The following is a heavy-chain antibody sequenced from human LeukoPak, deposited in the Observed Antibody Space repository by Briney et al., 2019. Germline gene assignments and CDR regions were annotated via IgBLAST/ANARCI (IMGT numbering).Heavy chain of an antibody. J-gene: IGHJ4*02. CDR2: IKQDGSEK. D-gene: IGHD6-19*01. Sequence: GGSLRLSCAASGFTFSSYWMSWVRQAPGKGLEWVANIKQDGSEKYYVDSVKGRFTISRDNAKNSLYLQMNSLRAEDTAVYYCARDISSGWSEFDYWGQGTLVTVSS. CDR3: ARDISSGWSEFDY. CDR1: GFTFSSYW. V-gene: IGHV3-7*01.